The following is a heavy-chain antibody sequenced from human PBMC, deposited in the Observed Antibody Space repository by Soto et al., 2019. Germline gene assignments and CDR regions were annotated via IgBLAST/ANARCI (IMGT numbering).Heavy chain of an antibody. CDR1: GGSISSGNYY. V-gene: IGHV4-30-4*01. CDR3: ATMGTPATGLYFFDY. D-gene: IGHD2-15*01. CDR2: ISYSGST. Sequence: QVQLQESGPGLVKPSQTLSLTCTVSGGSISSGNYYWSWIRQPPGKGLEWIGFISYSGSTYYSTSLKRRVTISVDPAKSQFSLNLSFVTAADTAVYYCATMGTPATGLYFFDYWGQGSLVTVSS. J-gene: IGHJ4*02.